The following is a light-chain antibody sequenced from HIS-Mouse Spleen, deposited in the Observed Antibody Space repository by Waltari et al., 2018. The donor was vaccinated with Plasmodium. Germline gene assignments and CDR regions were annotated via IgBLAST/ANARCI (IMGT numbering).Light chain of an antibody. CDR1: KLGDKY. J-gene: IGLJ2*01. CDR3: QAWDSSTAWV. Sequence: SYELTQPPYVSVSPGQTASITCSGDKLGDKYACWYQQKPGQSPVLVIYQDSKRPSGIPERFSGSNSGNTATLTISGTQAMDEADYYCQAWDSSTAWVFGGGTKLTVL. V-gene: IGLV3-1*01. CDR2: QDS.